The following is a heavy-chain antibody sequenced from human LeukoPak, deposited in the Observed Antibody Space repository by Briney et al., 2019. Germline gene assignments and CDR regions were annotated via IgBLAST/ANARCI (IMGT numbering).Heavy chain of an antibody. CDR3: ARQGRLLLQYYFDY. CDR2: IYYSGST. CDR1: GGSISSSSYY. Sequence: PSETLSLTCTVSGGSISSSSYYWGWIRQPPEKGLEWIGSIYYSGSTYYNPSLKSRVTISVDTSKNQFSLKLSSVTAADTAMYYCARQGRLLLQYYFDYWGQGTLVTVSS. V-gene: IGHV4-39*01. D-gene: IGHD3-22*01. J-gene: IGHJ4*02.